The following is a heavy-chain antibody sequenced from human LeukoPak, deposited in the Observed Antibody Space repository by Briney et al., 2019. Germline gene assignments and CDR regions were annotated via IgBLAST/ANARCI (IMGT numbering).Heavy chain of an antibody. CDR3: ARVTGSSRNWFDP. D-gene: IGHD6-13*01. V-gene: IGHV4-39*01. CDR1: GGSISSSSYY. CDR2: IYYSGST. Sequence: PSETLSLTCTCSGGSISSSSYYWGWIRQPPGKGLEWIGSIYYSGSTYYNPSLKSRVTISVDTSKNQFSLKLSSVTAADTAVYYCARVTGSSRNWFDPWGQGTLVTVSS. J-gene: IGHJ5*02.